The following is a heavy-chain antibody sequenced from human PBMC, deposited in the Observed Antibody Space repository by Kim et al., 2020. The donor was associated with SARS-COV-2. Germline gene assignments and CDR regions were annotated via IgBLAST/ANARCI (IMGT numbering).Heavy chain of an antibody. V-gene: IGHV3-48*03. CDR2: IDKIGTTT. CDR3: VRASRGSATQRPFYGLDV. CDR1: GFSFADYE. Sequence: GGSLRLSCTGSGFSFADYEWNWVRQAPRRGLEWVSFIDKIGTTTSYADSVKGRFTISRDNAAGSLYLQMKSLRVEDTALYFCVRASRGSATQRPFYGLDVWGPGTTVTVS. D-gene: IGHD2-15*01. J-gene: IGHJ6*02.